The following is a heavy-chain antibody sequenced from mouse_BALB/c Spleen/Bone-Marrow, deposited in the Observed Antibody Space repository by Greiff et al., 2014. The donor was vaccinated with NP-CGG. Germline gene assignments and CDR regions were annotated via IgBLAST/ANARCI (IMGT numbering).Heavy chain of an antibody. CDR2: INPNNGGT. Sequence: EVKLVESGPELVKPGTSVKMSCKTSGYTFTEYTMHWVKQSHGKSLEWIGGINPNNGGTSYNQKFKGKATLTVDKSSSTAYMELRSLTSEDSAVYYCARSEGRYYFAMNYWGQGTSVTVSS. V-gene: IGHV1-22*01. CDR1: GYTFTEYT. J-gene: IGHJ4*01. CDR3: ARSEGRYYFAMNY.